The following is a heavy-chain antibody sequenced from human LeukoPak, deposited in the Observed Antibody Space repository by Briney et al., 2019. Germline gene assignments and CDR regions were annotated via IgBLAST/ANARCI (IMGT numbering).Heavy chain of an antibody. CDR1: GFTFSSYA. CDR2: ISGSGGST. J-gene: IGHJ4*02. Sequence: GGSLRLSCAASGFTFSSYAMSWVRQAPGKGLEWVSAISGSGGSTYYADSVKGRFTISRDNSKNTLYLQMNSLRAEDTAVYYCAKQYYYGSGSISTLDYWGQGTLVTVSP. CDR3: AKQYYYGSGSISTLDY. V-gene: IGHV3-23*01. D-gene: IGHD3-10*01.